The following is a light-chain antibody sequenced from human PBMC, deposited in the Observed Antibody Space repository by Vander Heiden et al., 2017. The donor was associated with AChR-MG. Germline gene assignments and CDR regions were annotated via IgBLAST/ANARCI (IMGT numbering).Light chain of an antibody. Sequence: LPHSPSASASLGASVTLTCTLSSRHDNSAIAYHPQPPTPRTRLLMKLNDDGSYKKGDGIPDRFSGSSSGAERYLTISRLQSEDEADYYCQTWGTARQVFGGGTRLTVL. V-gene: IGLV4-69*01. J-gene: IGLJ2*01. CDR3: QTWGTARQV. CDR1: SRHDNSA. CDR2: LNDDGSY.